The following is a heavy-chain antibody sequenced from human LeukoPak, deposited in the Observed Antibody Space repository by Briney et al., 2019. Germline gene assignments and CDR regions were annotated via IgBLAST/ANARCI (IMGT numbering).Heavy chain of an antibody. Sequence: GGSLRLSCAASGFTVSSNYMSWVRQAPGKGLEWVSVIDSGGSTYYADSVKGRFTISRDNSKNTLYLQMNSLRAEDTAVYYCGRETYYYDRSGYYSGYWGQGTLVTVSS. CDR1: GFTVSSNY. J-gene: IGHJ4*02. CDR2: IDSGGST. CDR3: GRETYYYDRSGYYSGY. V-gene: IGHV3-66*01. D-gene: IGHD3-22*01.